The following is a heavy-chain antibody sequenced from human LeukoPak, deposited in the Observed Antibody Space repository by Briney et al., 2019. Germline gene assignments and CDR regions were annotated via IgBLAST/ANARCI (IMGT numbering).Heavy chain of an antibody. CDR2: VSYDGSNK. Sequence: GGSLRLSCEASGFTFNSYAMHWVRQAPGKGLEWVALVSYDGSNKYYADTVKDRFSISRDNSKSTLYLQMNSLRPEDTAVYYCVKGSTTVIFDYWGQGALVTVSS. CDR3: VKGSTTVIFDY. CDR1: GFTFNSYA. D-gene: IGHD4-11*01. J-gene: IGHJ4*02. V-gene: IGHV3-30*04.